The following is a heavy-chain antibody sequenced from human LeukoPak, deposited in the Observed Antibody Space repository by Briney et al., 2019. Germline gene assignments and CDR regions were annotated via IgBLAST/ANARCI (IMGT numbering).Heavy chain of an antibody. J-gene: IGHJ4*02. V-gene: IGHV3-30*02. D-gene: IGHD7-27*01. CDR2: IRYDGSNK. CDR1: GFTFSSYG. CDR3: AKDLGVELGQVGYYFDY. Sequence: GGSLRLSCAASGFTFSSYGMHWVRQAPGKGLEWVAFIRYDGSNKYYADSVKGRFTISRDNSKNTLYLQMNSLRAEDTAVYYCAKDLGVELGQVGYYFDYWGQGTLVTVSS.